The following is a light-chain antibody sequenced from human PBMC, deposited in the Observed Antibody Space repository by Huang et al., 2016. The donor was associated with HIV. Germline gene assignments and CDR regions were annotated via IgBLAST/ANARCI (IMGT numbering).Light chain of an antibody. J-gene: IGKJ4*01. V-gene: IGKV3-15*01. CDR2: GSS. Sequence: EIVMTQSPATLSVSPGQRVTLSCRANRSVSTKLAWYQQRHGQAPRLLIYGSSTRAPGIPARFSGIGSGTDFSLTISSLQSEDFALYYCHQYNNWLLSFGGGTRV. CDR3: HQYNNWLLS. CDR1: RSVSTK.